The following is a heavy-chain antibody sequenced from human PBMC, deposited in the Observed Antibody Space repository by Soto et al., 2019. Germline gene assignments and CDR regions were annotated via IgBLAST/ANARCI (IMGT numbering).Heavy chain of an antibody. CDR1: GGSISSGGYY. D-gene: IGHD3-22*01. Sequence: PSETLSLTCTVSGGSISSGGYYWSGVRQHPGKGLEWIGYIYYSGSTYYNPSLKSRVTISVDTSKNQFSLKLISVTAADTAVYYCARDQIFYYGSSGYYPRDFDIWGQWTMVIVSS. V-gene: IGHV4-31*03. CDR3: ARDQIFYYGSSGYYPRDFDI. J-gene: IGHJ3*02. CDR2: IYYSGST.